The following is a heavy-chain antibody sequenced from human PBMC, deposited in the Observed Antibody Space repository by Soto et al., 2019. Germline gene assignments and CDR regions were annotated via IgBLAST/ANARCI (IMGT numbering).Heavy chain of an antibody. D-gene: IGHD6-19*01. J-gene: IGHJ6*02. CDR2: IYYSGST. CDR3: ASRSSGWYYGMDV. Sequence: SETLSLTCAVSGGSISSYYWTCIRQPPGKGLEWIGYIYYSGSTNYNPSLKSRVTISVDTSKNQFSLKLSSVTAADTAVYYCASRSSGWYYGMDVWGQGTTVTVSS. CDR1: GGSISSYY. V-gene: IGHV4-59*08.